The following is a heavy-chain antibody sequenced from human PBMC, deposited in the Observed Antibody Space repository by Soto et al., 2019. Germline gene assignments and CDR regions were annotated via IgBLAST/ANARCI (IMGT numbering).Heavy chain of an antibody. J-gene: IGHJ4*02. V-gene: IGHV1-3*01. CDR1: GYTFTSSG. CDR2: INPSNGNT. Sequence: ASVKVSCTASGYTFTSSGINWVRKAPGRGLEWMGWINPSNGNTKYSQQFQGRVIIDRDTSASTAYMELSSLRPEDTAVYYCARGGYFDSSNYLAYWGLGTLVTVSS. D-gene: IGHD3-22*01. CDR3: ARGGYFDSSNYLAY.